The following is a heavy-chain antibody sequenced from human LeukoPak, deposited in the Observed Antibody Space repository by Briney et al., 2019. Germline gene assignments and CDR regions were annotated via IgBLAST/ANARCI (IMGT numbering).Heavy chain of an antibody. CDR1: RASISSNY. D-gene: IGHD1-26*01. J-gene: IGHJ4*02. Sequence: SETLSLTCTVSRASISSNYWNWIRKPAGKGLEWIGRIYTGGTTTYNPSLKSRVIMSVDTSKNQFSLKLSSVTAADTAVYYCARATSGTYYYFADWGQGTLVTVSS. CDR2: IYTGGTT. V-gene: IGHV4-4*07. CDR3: ARATSGTYYYFAD.